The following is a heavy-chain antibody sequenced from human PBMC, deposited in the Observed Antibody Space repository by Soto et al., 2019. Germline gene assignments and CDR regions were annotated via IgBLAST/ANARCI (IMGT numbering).Heavy chain of an antibody. CDR1: GGSFSGYS. CDR3: ARESSGLLRRFHP. J-gene: IGHJ5*02. Sequence: QVQLQQWGAGLLKPSETLSLTCAVYGGSFSGYSWSWIRQPPGKGLEWIGEINHSGSTTYNPSLKSRVTISVDTSKNQFSLKLSSVTAADTAVYYCARESSGLLRRFHPWGQGTLVTVSS. CDR2: INHSGST. V-gene: IGHV4-34*01. D-gene: IGHD3-22*01.